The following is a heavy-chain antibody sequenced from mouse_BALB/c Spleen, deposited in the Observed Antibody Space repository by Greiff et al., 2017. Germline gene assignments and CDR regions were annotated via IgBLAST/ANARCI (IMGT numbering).Heavy chain of an antibody. V-gene: IGHV5-12-1*01. CDR2: ISSGGGST. D-gene: IGHD2-3*01. J-gene: IGHJ3*01. Sequence: EVNVVESGGGLVKPGGSLKLSCAASGFAFSSYDMSWVRQTPEKRLEWVAYISSGGGSTYYPDTVKGRFTISRDNAKNTLYLQMSSLKSEDTAMYYCARPDGYYGAWFAYWGQGTLVTVSA. CDR3: ARPDGYYGAWFAY. CDR1: GFAFSSYD.